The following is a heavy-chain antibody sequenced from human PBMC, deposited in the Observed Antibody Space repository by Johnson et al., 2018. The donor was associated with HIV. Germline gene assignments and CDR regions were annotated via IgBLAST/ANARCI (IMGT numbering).Heavy chain of an antibody. CDR1: LFTLSIYA. J-gene: IGHJ3*02. D-gene: IGHD6-6*01. Sequence: VQLVESGGGVVQPGRSLRLSSAASLFTLSIYAMHWVRQAPGKGLEWVAVISYDGSNKYYADSVKGRFTISRDNSKNTLYLQMNSLRAEDTAVYYCARDRGAGSSGAFDIWGQGTMVTVSS. V-gene: IGHV3-30*04. CDR3: ARDRGAGSSGAFDI. CDR2: ISYDGSNK.